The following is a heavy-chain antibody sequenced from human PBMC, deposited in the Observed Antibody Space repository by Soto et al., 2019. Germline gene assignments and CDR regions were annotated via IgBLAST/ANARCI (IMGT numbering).Heavy chain of an antibody. CDR1: GYGFSTYG. CDR2: VSASTTMP. V-gene: IGHV1-18*01. J-gene: IGHJ4*02. CDR3: GRGPA. Sequence: QVHLVQSGPEVKKPGASVKVSCKASGYGFSTYGISGVRQAPGQGLEWKGWVSASTTMPNYPHKFQGKVTMTTDTSTTTADYDLAGVSSDDTAIYYCGRGPAWGQGTLVIVSS.